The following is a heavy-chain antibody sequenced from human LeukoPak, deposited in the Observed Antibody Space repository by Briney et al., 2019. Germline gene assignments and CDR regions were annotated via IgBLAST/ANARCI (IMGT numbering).Heavy chain of an antibody. CDR3: AKGPHCSSASCYTIGSFDN. D-gene: IGHD2-2*02. J-gene: IGHJ4*02. V-gene: IGHV3-48*04. Sequence: GGSLRLSCAASGFTFSSYSMNWVRQAPGKGLEWVSHIGRGITYADSVKGRFTVSRDNSKDMLHLQMNSLRAEDTATYYCAKGPHCSSASCYTIGSFDNWGQGTLVTVS. CDR1: GFTFSSYS. CDR2: IGRGIT.